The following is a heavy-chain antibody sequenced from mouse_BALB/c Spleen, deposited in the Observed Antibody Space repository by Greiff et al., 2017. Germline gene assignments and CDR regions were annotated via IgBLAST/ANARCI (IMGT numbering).Heavy chain of an antibody. D-gene: IGHD1-2*01. CDR2: IYPGSGNT. Sequence: VQLQQSGAELARPGASVKLSCKASGYTFTDYYINWVKQRTGQGLEWIGEIYPGSGNTYYNEKFKGKATLTADKSSSTAYMQLSSLTSEDSAVYFCARGGTAPYYAMDYWGQGTSVTVSS. CDR1: GYTFTDYY. V-gene: IGHV1-77*01. J-gene: IGHJ4*01. CDR3: ARGGTAPYYAMDY.